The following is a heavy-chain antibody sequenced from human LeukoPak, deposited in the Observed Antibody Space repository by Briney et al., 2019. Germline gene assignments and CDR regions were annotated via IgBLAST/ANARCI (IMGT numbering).Heavy chain of an antibody. CDR3: AKPRTTGLGWAQFDY. CDR1: GFTFSSFA. V-gene: IGHV3-23*01. J-gene: IGHJ4*02. D-gene: IGHD2-8*02. Sequence: PGGSLRLSCAASGFTFSSFAMTWVRQAPGTGLEWVSGFDGNGPNTYYADSVKGRWTISRDNSRNTLYLEMNRLRPEDTAIYYCAKPRTTGLGWAQFDYWGQGSLVTVSS. CDR2: FDGNGPNT.